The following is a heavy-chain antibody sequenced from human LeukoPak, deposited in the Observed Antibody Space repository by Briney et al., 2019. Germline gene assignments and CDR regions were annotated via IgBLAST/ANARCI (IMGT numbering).Heavy chain of an antibody. D-gene: IGHD3-16*01. CDR3: ARDSGTKRTFGGVTGWFDP. Sequence: ASVKVSCKASGYTFTSYGISWVRQAPGQGLEWMGWISAYNGNTNYAQKLQGRVTMTTDTSTNTAYMELRSLRSDDTAVYYCARDSGTKRTFGGVTGWFDPWGQGSLVTVSS. V-gene: IGHV1-18*01. CDR2: ISAYNGNT. CDR1: GYTFTSYG. J-gene: IGHJ5*02.